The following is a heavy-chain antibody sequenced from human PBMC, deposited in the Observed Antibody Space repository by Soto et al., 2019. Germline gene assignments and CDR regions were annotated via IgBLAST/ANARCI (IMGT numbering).Heavy chain of an antibody. CDR3: AKDGYCISTVCYFNYFDP. Sequence: EVQVLESGGGLVQPGGSLRLSCATSGFTFSSYGMSWVRQAPGKGLEWVSSISGSGGVTNYADSVKGRFTISRDNSKNQMYLQMNGLRAEDTAVYYCAKDGYCISTVCYFNYFDPWGQGTLVTVS. CDR1: GFTFSSYG. J-gene: IGHJ5*02. D-gene: IGHD2-2*03. V-gene: IGHV3-23*01. CDR2: ISGSGGVT.